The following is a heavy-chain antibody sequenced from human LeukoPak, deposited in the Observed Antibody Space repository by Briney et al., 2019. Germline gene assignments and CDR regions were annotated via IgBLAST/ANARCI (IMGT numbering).Heavy chain of an antibody. Sequence: SETLSLTCTVSGGSISSSSYYWGWIRQPPGKGLEWIGSIYYSGSTFYNPSLKSRVTISVDTSKNQFSLKLSSVTAADTAVYYCARHGLQWLTDYWGQGTLVTVSS. CDR2: IYYSGST. V-gene: IGHV4-39*01. CDR1: GGSISSSSYY. J-gene: IGHJ4*02. CDR3: ARHGLQWLTDY. D-gene: IGHD6-19*01.